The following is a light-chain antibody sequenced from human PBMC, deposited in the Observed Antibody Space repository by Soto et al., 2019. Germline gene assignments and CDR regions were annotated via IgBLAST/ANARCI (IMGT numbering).Light chain of an antibody. J-gene: IGKJ4*01. Sequence: DIQMTQSPSSVSASVGDRVTITCRASQDINSRLAWYQQKPGKAHKLLIYFAFNLESGVHSRFIGSGSGTDFTLTITSLQPEDFATYYCKQADSLPRTFGGGTKVDIK. CDR2: FAF. CDR1: QDINSR. CDR3: KQADSLPRT. V-gene: IGKV1-12*01.